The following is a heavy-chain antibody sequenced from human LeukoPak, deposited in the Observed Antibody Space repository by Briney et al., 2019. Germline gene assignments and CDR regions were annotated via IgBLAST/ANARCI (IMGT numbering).Heavy chain of an antibody. J-gene: IGHJ4*02. D-gene: IGHD2-21*01. CDR1: GASFSSFG. Sequence: GASVKVSCKASGASFSSFGISWVRQAPGQGLEWMGGIIPIFGSPNYAQKFQGRLTITTDESTSTAYMELSSLRSDDTAVFYCATGVRAIPIYYWGRGTLVTVSS. CDR2: IIPIFGSP. V-gene: IGHV1-69*05. CDR3: ATGVRAIPIYY.